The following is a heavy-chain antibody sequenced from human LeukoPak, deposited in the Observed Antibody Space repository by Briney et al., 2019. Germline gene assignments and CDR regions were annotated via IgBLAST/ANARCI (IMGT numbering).Heavy chain of an antibody. Sequence: SETLSLTCAVYGGSFSGYYWSWIRQPPGKGLEWIGEINHSGSTNYNPSLKSRVTISVDTSKNQFSLKLSSVTAADTSVYYCASEDIVATAIDYWGQGTLVTVSS. CDR1: GGSFSGYY. J-gene: IGHJ4*02. CDR3: ASEDIVATAIDY. D-gene: IGHD5-12*01. CDR2: INHSGST. V-gene: IGHV4-34*01.